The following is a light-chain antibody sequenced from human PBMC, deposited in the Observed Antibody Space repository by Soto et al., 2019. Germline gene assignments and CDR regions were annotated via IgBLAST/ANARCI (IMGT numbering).Light chain of an antibody. CDR2: DVT. Sequence: QSALTQPRSVSGSPGQSVTISCTGTSSDIGVYNYVSWYQQLPGKAPKLLISDVTKRPSGVPDRFSGSKSGNTASLTVSGLQAEDEADYYCSSYAGSNTPYVFGTGTKVTVL. V-gene: IGLV2-11*01. CDR1: SSDIGVYNY. CDR3: SSYAGSNTPYV. J-gene: IGLJ1*01.